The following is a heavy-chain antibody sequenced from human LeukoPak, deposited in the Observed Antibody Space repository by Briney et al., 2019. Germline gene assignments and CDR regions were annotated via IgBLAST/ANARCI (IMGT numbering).Heavy chain of an antibody. CDR3: AKGGGYSYENYYYYMDV. Sequence: PGGSLRLSCAASGFAFSSYGMHWVRQAPGKGLEWVAFIRYDGNNKDYADSVKGRFTISRDNSKNTLYPQMNSLRGEDTAVYYCAKGGGYSYENYYYYMDVWGKGTTVTVSS. J-gene: IGHJ6*03. V-gene: IGHV3-30*02. D-gene: IGHD5-18*01. CDR1: GFAFSSYG. CDR2: IRYDGNNK.